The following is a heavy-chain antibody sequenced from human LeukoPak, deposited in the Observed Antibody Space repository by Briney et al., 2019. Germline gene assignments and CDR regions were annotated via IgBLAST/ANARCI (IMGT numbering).Heavy chain of an antibody. V-gene: IGHV4-39*07. CDR3: ARDAIYGSGSYYTGD. D-gene: IGHD3-10*01. CDR2: IYYSGST. J-gene: IGHJ4*02. CDR1: GGSISSSSYY. Sequence: PSETLSLTCTVSGGSISSSSYYWGWIRQPPGKGLEWIGSIYYSGSTYYNPSLKSRVTISVDTSKNQFSLKLSSVTAADTAVYYCARDAIYGSGSYYTGDWGQGTLVTVSS.